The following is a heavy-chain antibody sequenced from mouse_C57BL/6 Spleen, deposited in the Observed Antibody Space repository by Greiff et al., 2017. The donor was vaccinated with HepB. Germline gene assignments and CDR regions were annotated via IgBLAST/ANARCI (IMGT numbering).Heavy chain of an antibody. V-gene: IGHV1-81*01. J-gene: IGHJ3*01. CDR3: ARGVCYDYDGLAY. CDR2: IYPRSGNT. Sequence: VQLQQSGAELARPGASVKLSCKASGYTFTSYGISWVKQRTGQGLEWIGEIYPRSGNTYYNEKFKGKATLTADKSSSTAYMELRSLTSEDSAVYFCARGVCYDYDGLAYWGQGTLVTVSA. CDR1: GYTFTSYG. D-gene: IGHD2-4*01.